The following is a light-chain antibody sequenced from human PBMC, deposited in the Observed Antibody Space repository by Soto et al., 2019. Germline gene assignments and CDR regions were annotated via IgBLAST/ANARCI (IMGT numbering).Light chain of an antibody. CDR3: GLYMGSGIWV. CDR1: SGSVSTSYY. J-gene: IGLJ3*02. V-gene: IGLV8-61*01. CDR2: STN. Sequence: QAVVTQEPSFSVSPGRTVTLTCGLSSGSVSTSYYPSWYQQTPGQAPRTLIYSTNTRSSGVPDRFSGSILGNKAALTITGVQADDEADYYCGLYMGSGIWVFGGGTKLTVL.